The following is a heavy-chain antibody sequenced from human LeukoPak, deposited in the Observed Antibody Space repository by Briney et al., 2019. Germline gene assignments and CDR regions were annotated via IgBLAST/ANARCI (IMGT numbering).Heavy chain of an antibody. J-gene: IGHJ4*02. CDR3: AKSPLRFLEWLFFDY. CDR1: GFTFSSYA. D-gene: IGHD3-3*01. V-gene: IGHV3-23*01. CDR2: ISGSGGST. Sequence: PGGSLRLSCAASGFTFSSYAMSWVRQAPGKGLEWVSAISGSGGSTYYADSVKGRFTISRDNSKNTLYLQMSSLRAEDTAVYYCAKSPLRFLEWLFFDYWGQGTLVTVSS.